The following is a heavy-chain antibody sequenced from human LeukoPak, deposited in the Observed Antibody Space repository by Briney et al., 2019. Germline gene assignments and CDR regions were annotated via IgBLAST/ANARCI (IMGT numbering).Heavy chain of an antibody. D-gene: IGHD6-19*01. CDR2: ISYDGNNK. Sequence: GGSLRLSCAASGFTFSSYGMHWVRQAPGTGLEWVAVISYDGNNKNYGDSVKGRFTISRDNSKNTLYLQMSSLRTEDTAVYFCAKDWVAGSYFDYWGQGTLVTVSS. J-gene: IGHJ4*02. CDR3: AKDWVAGSYFDY. V-gene: IGHV3-30*18. CDR1: GFTFSSYG.